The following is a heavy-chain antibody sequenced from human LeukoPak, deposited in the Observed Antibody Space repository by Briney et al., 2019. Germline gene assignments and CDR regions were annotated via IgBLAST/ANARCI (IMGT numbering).Heavy chain of an antibody. J-gene: IGHJ5*02. CDR1: GYTFTDYY. D-gene: IGHD1-14*01. Sequence: GASVKVSCKASGYTFTDYYIRWVRQAPGQGLEWMGWINPNSGGTKYAQKFQGRVTMTRDTSISTVHMELRRLKSDDTALYYCARGREPEPLAPFDPWGQGTLVTVSS. CDR2: INPNSGGT. V-gene: IGHV1-2*02. CDR3: ARGREPEPLAPFDP.